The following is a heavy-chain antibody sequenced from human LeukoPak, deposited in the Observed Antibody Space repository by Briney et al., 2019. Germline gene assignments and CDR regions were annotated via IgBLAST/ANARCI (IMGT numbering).Heavy chain of an antibody. CDR1: GFTFDDYA. J-gene: IGHJ4*02. Sequence: PGGSLRLSCAASGFTFDDYAMHWVRQAPGKGLEWVSGINTDGSTTSYADSVKGRFTISRDNAKNTVYLQMSSLRAEDTAVYYCAKESGYDVDLEYWGQGALVTVSS. CDR2: INTDGSTT. V-gene: IGHV3-74*01. CDR3: AKESGYDVDLEY. D-gene: IGHD5-12*01.